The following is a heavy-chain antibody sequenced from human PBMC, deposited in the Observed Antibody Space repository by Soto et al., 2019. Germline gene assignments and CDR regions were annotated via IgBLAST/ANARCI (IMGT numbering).Heavy chain of an antibody. J-gene: IGHJ4*02. Sequence: ASVKVSCKASGGTFSSDVINWVRQTPGQGLEWMGRIIPFLDVTNYAQKFQGRVTITADKATSIAYLELNSLKSEDTAVYYCARSRSCTSATCYTPQPFDYWSQGALVTVSS. CDR3: ARSRSCTSATCYTPQPFDY. D-gene: IGHD2-2*02. V-gene: IGHV1-69*04. CDR1: GGTFSSDV. CDR2: IIPFLDVT.